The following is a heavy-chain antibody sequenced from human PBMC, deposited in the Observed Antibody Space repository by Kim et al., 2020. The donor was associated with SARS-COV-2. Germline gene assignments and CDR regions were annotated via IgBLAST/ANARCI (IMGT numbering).Heavy chain of an antibody. J-gene: IGHJ6*02. D-gene: IGHD6-13*01. CDR1: GGSISSYY. Sequence: SETLSLTCTVSGGSISSYYWSWIRQPPGKGLEWIGYIYYSGSTNYNPPLKSRVTISVDTSKNQFSLKLSSVTAADTAVYYCARGGIAACLMDVWGQGTTV. CDR2: IYYSGST. CDR3: ARGGIAACLMDV. V-gene: IGHV4-59*13.